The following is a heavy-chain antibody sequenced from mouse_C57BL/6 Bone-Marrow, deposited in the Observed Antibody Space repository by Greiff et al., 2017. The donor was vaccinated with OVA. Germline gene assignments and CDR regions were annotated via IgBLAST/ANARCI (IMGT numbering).Heavy chain of an antibody. CDR3: ARNDYDEGFAY. V-gene: IGHV5-2*03. CDR1: EYEFPSHD. Sequence: EVMLVESGGGLVQPGESLKLSCESNEYEFPSHDMSWVRKTPERRLELVAAINSDGGSTYYPDTMERRFIISRDNTKKTLYLQMSSLRSEDTALYYGARNDYDEGFAYWGQGTLVTVSA. J-gene: IGHJ3*01. D-gene: IGHD2-4*01. CDR2: INSDGGST.